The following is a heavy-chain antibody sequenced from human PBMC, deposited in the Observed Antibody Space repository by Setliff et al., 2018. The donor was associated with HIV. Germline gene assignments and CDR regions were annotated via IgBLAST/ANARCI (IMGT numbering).Heavy chain of an antibody. CDR3: AKDSGDGYNYVAYYFDY. J-gene: IGHJ4*02. Sequence: PGGSLRLSCAASGFTFSTYWMHWVRQSPGKGLVWVSRIDSDGSVTNYADSVKGRFTISRDNAKNTLYLQMDSLRVEDTALYYCAKDSGDGYNYVAYYFDYWGQGTLVTVSS. D-gene: IGHD5-12*01. CDR1: GFTFSTYW. CDR2: IDSDGSVT. V-gene: IGHV3-74*01.